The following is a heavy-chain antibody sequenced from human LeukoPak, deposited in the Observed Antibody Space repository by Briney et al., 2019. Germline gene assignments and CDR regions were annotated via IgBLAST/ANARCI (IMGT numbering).Heavy chain of an antibody. D-gene: IGHD5-18*01. CDR3: ARDAKSYGLPLDY. CDR2: INPSGGSP. Sequence: ASVKVSCKASGYTFTSYYLHWVRQAPGQGLEWMGIINPSGGSPNYAQKFQGRVTMTRDMSISTAYMELSGLRSDDTAMYYCARDAKSYGLPLDYWGQGTLVTVSS. J-gene: IGHJ4*02. V-gene: IGHV1-46*01. CDR1: GYTFTSYY.